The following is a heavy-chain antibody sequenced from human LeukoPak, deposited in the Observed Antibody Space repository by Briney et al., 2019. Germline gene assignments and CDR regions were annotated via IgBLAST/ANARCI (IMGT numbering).Heavy chain of an antibody. J-gene: IGHJ4*02. CDR1: GFTFTTYW. CDR3: AKGYFDY. Sequence: GGSLRLSCAASGFTFTTYWMTWVRQAPGKGLEWVATIKQDGSEKYYVDSVKGRFTISRDNSKNTLYLQMNSLRAEDTAVYYCAKGYFDYWGQGTLVTVSS. CDR2: IKQDGSEK. V-gene: IGHV3-7*03.